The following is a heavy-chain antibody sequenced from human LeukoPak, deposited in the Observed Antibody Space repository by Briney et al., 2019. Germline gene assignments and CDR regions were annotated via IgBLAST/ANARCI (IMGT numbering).Heavy chain of an antibody. D-gene: IGHD3-3*01. CDR2: ISSSSSYI. Sequence: GGSLRLSCAASGFTFSSYSMNWVRQAPGKGLEWVSSISSSSSYIYYADSVKGRFTISRDNAKNSLYLQMNSLRAEDTAVYYCARDRSAYDFWSGYGFDYWGQGTLVAVSS. J-gene: IGHJ4*02. V-gene: IGHV3-21*01. CDR3: ARDRSAYDFWSGYGFDY. CDR1: GFTFSSYS.